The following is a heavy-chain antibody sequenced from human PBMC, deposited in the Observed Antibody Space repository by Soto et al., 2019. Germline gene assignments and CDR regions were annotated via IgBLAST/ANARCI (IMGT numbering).Heavy chain of an antibody. D-gene: IGHD1-26*01. CDR3: ARPIHSGSYWGAFDI. CDR2: ISAYNGNT. Sequence: ASVKVSCKASGYTFTSYGISWVRQAHGQGLEWMGWISAYNGNTNYAQKLQGRVTMTTDTSTSTAYMELRSLRSDDTAVYYCARPIHSGSYWGAFDIWGQGTMVTVSS. V-gene: IGHV1-18*01. CDR1: GYTFTSYG. J-gene: IGHJ3*02.